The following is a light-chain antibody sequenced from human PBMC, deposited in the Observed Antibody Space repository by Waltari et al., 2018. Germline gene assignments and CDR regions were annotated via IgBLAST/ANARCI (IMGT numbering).Light chain of an antibody. V-gene: IGLV2-14*01. CDR1: SSDVGGYTY. CDR2: DVS. J-gene: IGLJ3*02. Sequence: QSALTQPASVSGSPGQSITISCTGTSSDVGGYTYVPWYQQHPGKAPKLIIYDVSNRPSGVSNRFSGSKSGNTASLTISGLQAEDEADYYCSSYTSSSTWVFGGGTKLTVL. CDR3: SSYTSSSTWV.